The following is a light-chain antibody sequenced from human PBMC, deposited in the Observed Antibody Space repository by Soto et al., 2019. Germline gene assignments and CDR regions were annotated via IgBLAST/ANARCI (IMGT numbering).Light chain of an antibody. V-gene: IGKV3-20*01. CDR2: AAS. CDR3: QQYGSSSYT. CDR1: QSISSSY. J-gene: IGKJ2*01. Sequence: IVLTQSPGTLSLYPGERANLSCRASQSISSSYLAWYQQKPGQAPRLLIYAASSRATAIPDRFSGSGPGTDFTRTISRLEPEDFAVYYCQQYGSSSYTFGQGTQLEIK.